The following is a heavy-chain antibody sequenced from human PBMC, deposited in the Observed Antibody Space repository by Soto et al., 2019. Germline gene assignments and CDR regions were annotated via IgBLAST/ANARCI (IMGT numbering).Heavy chain of an antibody. J-gene: IGHJ4*02. CDR2: IYYSGST. CDR3: ARDSDTAMVGIDY. CDR1: GDSISSGGYY. Sequence: SETLSLTCTVSGDSISSGGYYWSWIRQHPGKGLEWIGYIYYSGSTYYNPSLKSRVTISVDTSKNQFSLKLSSVTAADTAVYYCARDSDTAMVGIDYWGQGTLVTVSS. D-gene: IGHD5-18*01. V-gene: IGHV4-31*03.